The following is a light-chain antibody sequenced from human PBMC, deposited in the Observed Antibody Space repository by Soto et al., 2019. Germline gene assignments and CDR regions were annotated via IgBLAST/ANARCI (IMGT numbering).Light chain of an antibody. J-gene: IGKJ1*01. CDR3: QHYNNWPQT. CDR2: GAS. Sequence: EIVMTQSPATLSVSPGERATLSCTASQSVSGNLAWYQQKPGQAPRLLIYGASTRATGIPARFSGSGSGTEFTLTISSLQSEDFAVYYCQHYNNWPQTFGQGTKVEIK. V-gene: IGKV3-15*01. CDR1: QSVSGN.